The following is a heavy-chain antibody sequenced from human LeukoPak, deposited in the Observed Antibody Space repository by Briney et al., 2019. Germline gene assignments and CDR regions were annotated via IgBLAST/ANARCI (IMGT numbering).Heavy chain of an antibody. V-gene: IGHV2-70*01. CDR2: IDWDDDK. Sequence: SGPTLVNPTQTLTLTCTFSGFSLSTSGMCVSWIRQPPGKALEWLALIDWDDDKNYSTSLKTRLTISKDTSKNQVVLTMTNMDPVDTAPYYCARIRCGSGSYLFDYWGQETLVTVSS. J-gene: IGHJ4*02. D-gene: IGHD3-10*01. CDR1: GFSLSTSGMC. CDR3: ARIRCGSGSYLFDY.